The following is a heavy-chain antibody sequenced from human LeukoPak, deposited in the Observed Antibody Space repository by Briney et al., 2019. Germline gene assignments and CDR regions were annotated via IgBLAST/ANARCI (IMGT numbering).Heavy chain of an antibody. CDR1: GGSVSSGGYY. CDR2: IYYSGST. V-gene: IGHV4-61*08. J-gene: IGHJ4*02. Sequence: SETLSLTCTVSGGSVSSGGYYWSWIRQPPGKGLEWIGYIYYSGSTTYNPSLKSRVTISVNTSKNQFSLKLSSVTAADTAVYYCARGKPGIAALRARGYFDYWGQGTLVTVSS. D-gene: IGHD6-13*01. CDR3: ARGKPGIAALRARGYFDY.